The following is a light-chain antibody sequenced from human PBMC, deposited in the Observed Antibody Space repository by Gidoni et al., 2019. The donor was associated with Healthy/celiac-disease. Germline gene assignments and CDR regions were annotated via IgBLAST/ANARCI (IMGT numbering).Light chain of an antibody. J-gene: IGKJ1*01. Sequence: DIVMTQSTDSLAVSLGETATINCKSSQSVLSSSNNQNYLAWYQQKPGQPPKLLIYWASTRESGVPDRFSGSGSGTDFTLTISSLQAEDVAVYYCQQYYSTAWTFXQXTKVEIK. CDR3: QQYYSTAWT. CDR1: QSVLSSSNNQNY. CDR2: WAS. V-gene: IGKV4-1*01.